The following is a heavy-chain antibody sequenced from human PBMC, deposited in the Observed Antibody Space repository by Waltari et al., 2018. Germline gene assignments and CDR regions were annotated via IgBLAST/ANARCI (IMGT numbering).Heavy chain of an antibody. CDR1: GDSVSSPFL. J-gene: IGHJ5*02. CDR3: ARDRGRGLYLDT. CDR2: VHGSGRT. Sequence: QLQLQESGPGLVKPSATRSLNSAVSGDSVSSPFLWNWVRQSPQKGLEWIGQVHGSGRTNYNPSFASRVTVSLDTSKNIFSLKVTSATAADTAVYYCARDRGRGLYLDTWGPGTLVTVSP. V-gene: IGHV4-4*02. D-gene: IGHD2-15*01.